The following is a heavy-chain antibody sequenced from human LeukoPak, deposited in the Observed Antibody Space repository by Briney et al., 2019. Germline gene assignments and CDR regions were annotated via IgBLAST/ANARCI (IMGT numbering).Heavy chain of an antibody. D-gene: IGHD3-9*01. J-gene: IGHJ6*03. V-gene: IGHV3-20*04. CDR2: INWNGGST. Sequence: PGGPLRLSCAASGFTFDDYGMSWVRHAPGKGLEWVSGINWNGGSTVYADSVKGRFTISRDNAKNSLYLQMNSLRAEDTALYYCARGMYYDILTGIDYYYYYMDVWGKGTTVTVSS. CDR1: GFTFDDYG. CDR3: ARGMYYDILTGIDYYYYYMDV.